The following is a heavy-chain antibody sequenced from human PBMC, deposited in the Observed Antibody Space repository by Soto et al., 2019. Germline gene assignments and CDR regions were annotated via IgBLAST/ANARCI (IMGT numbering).Heavy chain of an antibody. Sequence: EGQLVESGGGLVKPGGSLRLSCVVSGLSFSVYSFNWVRQAPGKGLEWVASITSRSNYIYYADTFKGRFTVSRDNAKNSMYLQMNSLRAEDTAVYYCARDNNVFDSGRGVDYWGQGTLVTVSS. CDR2: ITSRSNYI. J-gene: IGHJ4*02. CDR3: ARDNNVFDSGRGVDY. D-gene: IGHD3-10*01. V-gene: IGHV3-21*01. CDR1: GLSFSVYS.